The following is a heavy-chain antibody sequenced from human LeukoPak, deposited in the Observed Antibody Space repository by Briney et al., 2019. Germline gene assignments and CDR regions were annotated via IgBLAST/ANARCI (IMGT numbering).Heavy chain of an antibody. CDR3: ARHPDSSGWYGHFDY. J-gene: IGHJ4*02. CDR2: ISYSGST. CDR1: RGSISSYY. Sequence: SETLSLTCTVSRGSISSYYWSWIRQPPGKGLEWIGHISYSGSTNYNPSLKSRVTISVDTSKNQFSLKLSSVTAADTAVYYCARHPDSSGWYGHFDYWGQGTLVTVSS. D-gene: IGHD6-19*01. V-gene: IGHV4-59*08.